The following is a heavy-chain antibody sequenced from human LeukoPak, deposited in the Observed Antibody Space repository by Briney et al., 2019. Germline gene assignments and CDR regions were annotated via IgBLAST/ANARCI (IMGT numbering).Heavy chain of an antibody. CDR2: IYSSGST. J-gene: IGHJ5*02. Sequence: PGGSLRLSCVVSGFIVSSNYMSWVRQAPGKGLEWVSIIYSSGSTYYADSVKGRLTISRDNSKNTLYLQMNSLRGEDTAVYYCARRGNYYGSGSNNWFDPWGQGTLVTVSS. CDR1: GFIVSSNY. D-gene: IGHD3-10*01. V-gene: IGHV3-66*04. CDR3: ARRGNYYGSGSNNWFDP.